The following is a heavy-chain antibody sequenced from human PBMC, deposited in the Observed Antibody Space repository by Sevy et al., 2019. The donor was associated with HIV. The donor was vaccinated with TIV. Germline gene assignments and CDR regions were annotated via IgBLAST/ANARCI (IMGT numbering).Heavy chain of an antibody. CDR1: RFTFSKAW. CDR2: IQSKTDGGST. D-gene: IGHD5-12*01. Sequence: GGSLRLSCVASRFTFSKAWMSWVRQAPGKGLEWVGRIQSKTDGGSTDYAAPVKGRFTISRDDSKNTLYLQMDSLQTEDTGVYFCTSPSGGDSGNEPRSLSDMSYYYGMDVWGQGTTVTVSS. V-gene: IGHV3-15*01. CDR3: TSPSGGDSGNEPRSLSDMSYYYGMDV. J-gene: IGHJ6*02.